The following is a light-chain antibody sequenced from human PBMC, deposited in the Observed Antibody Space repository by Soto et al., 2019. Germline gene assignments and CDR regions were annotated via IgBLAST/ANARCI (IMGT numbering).Light chain of an antibody. J-gene: IGKJ1*01. CDR3: PQYNIWPRT. V-gene: IGKV3-15*01. Sequence: EIVMTQSQATLSVSTGERATLSCRASQLVDSNLAWYQPKPGQAPRLLISGASARATGIPARFSGSWSGTEFTLTISSLQSEYFAVYYCPQYNIWPRTFGHVTKVQIK. CDR2: GAS. CDR1: QLVDSN.